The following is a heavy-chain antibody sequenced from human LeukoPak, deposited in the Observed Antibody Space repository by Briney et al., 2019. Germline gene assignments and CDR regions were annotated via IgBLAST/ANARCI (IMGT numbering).Heavy chain of an antibody. CDR2: INHSGST. V-gene: IGHV4-34*01. J-gene: IGHJ5*02. D-gene: IGHD5-12*01. Sequence: SETLSLTCAVYGGSFSGYYWSWIRQPPGKGLEWIGEINHSGSTNYNPSLKSRVTISVDTSKNQFSLKLSSVTAADTAVYYCARVCDIVATIEGGWFDPWGQGALVTVSS. CDR1: GGSFSGYY. CDR3: ARVCDIVATIEGGWFDP.